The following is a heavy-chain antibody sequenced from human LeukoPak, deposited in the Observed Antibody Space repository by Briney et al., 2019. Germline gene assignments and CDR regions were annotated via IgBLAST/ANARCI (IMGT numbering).Heavy chain of an antibody. CDR2: IYHSGST. V-gene: IGHV4-4*02. CDR1: GGSISSSNW. Sequence: SGTLSLSCAVSGGSISSSNWWSWVRQSPGKGLEWIGEIYHSGSTNYNPSLKSRVTISVDKSKNQFSLKLSSVTAADTAVYYCARDGRAVAEAFDIWGQGTMVTVSS. CDR3: ARDGRAVAEAFDI. J-gene: IGHJ3*02. D-gene: IGHD6-19*01.